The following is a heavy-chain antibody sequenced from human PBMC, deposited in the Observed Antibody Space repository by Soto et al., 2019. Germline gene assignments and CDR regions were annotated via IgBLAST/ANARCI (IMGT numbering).Heavy chain of an antibody. CDR1: TGSFIDHF. Sequence: SEPLSLPGTPPTGSFIDHFGTWILQSPGKGLEGSREINYRGGDAYNPSLRSGVTSAIDTSKNHFPLRLRSLTAADTAVYYCVARGRTYDFLSGPHPFDPWGHGTLVTVSS. CDR3: VARGRTYDFLSGPHPFDP. J-gene: IGHJ5*02. CDR2: INYRGGD. V-gene: IGHV4-34*01. D-gene: IGHD3-3*01.